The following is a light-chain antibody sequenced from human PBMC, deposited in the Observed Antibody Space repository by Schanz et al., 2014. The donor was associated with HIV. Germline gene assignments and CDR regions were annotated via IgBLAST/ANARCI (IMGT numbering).Light chain of an antibody. V-gene: IGLV1-44*01. CDR1: RSNIGRNT. CDR3: AAWDDSLKAVI. CDR2: RNN. Sequence: QSVLTQPPSASGTPGRRVTISCSGSRSNIGRNTVNWYQQLPRTAPKLLIYRNNQRPSGVPDRFSGSKSGTSASLAISGLQSEDEADYYCAAWDDSLKAVIFGGGTKLTVL. J-gene: IGLJ2*01.